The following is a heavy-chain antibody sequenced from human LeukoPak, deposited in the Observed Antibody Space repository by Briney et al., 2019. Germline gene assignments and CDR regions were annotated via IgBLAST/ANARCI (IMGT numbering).Heavy chain of an antibody. CDR1: GFTFSSYG. Sequence: GGSLRLSCAASGFTFSSYGMHWVRQAPGKGLEWVAVIWYDGSNKYYADSVKGRFTISRDNSKNTLYLQMNSLRAEDTAVYYCARDTIGLYYGMDVWGQGTTVTVSS. J-gene: IGHJ6*02. CDR3: ARDTIGLYYGMDV. V-gene: IGHV3-33*01. D-gene: IGHD3-9*01. CDR2: IWYDGSNK.